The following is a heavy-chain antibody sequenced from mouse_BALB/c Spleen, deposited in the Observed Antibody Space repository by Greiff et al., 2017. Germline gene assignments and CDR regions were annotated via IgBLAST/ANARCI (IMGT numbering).Heavy chain of an antibody. D-gene: IGHD1-1*01. V-gene: IGHV1-5*01. Sequence: VQLQQSGTVLARPGASVKMSCKASGYTFTSYWMHWVKQRPGQGLEWIGAIYPGNSDTSYNQKFKGKAKLTAVTSTSTAYMELSSLTNEDSAVYYCTRNYYGSSPDYWGQGTTLTVSS. CDR1: GYTFTSYW. CDR3: TRNYYGSSPDY. J-gene: IGHJ2*01. CDR2: IYPGNSDT.